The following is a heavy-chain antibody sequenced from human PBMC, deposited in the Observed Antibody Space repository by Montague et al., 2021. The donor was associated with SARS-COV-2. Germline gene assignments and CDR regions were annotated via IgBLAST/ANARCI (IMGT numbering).Heavy chain of an antibody. J-gene: IGHJ4*02. CDR2: SGDS. Sequence: SGDSHYNPSLKGRVSISIDTTKNQFSLKLNSVTAADTAVYYCARDRGLGVSENFDCGGQGTLV. CDR3: ARDRGLGVSENFDC. V-gene: IGHV4-30-4*01. D-gene: IGHD3-10*01.